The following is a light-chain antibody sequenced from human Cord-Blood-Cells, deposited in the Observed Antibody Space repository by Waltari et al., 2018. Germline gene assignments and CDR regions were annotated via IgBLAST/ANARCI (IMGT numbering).Light chain of an antibody. Sequence: QSALTQPASVPGSPGQSITISCTGPSSDVGRYNLVAWYQQHPGKAPKLMIYEGSKRHSGVSNRFSGSKSGNTASLTISGLQAGDEADYYCCSYAGSSTWVFGGGTKLTVL. V-gene: IGLV2-23*01. CDR3: CSYAGSSTWV. CDR1: SSDVGRYNL. CDR2: EGS. J-gene: IGLJ3*02.